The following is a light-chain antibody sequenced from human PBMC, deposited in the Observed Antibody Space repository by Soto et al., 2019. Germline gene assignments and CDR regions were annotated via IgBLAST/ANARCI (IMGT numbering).Light chain of an antibody. CDR3: QQSYNTPYT. V-gene: IGKV1-39*01. J-gene: IGKJ2*01. CDR1: QSITSY. CDR2: AAS. Sequence: DIQMTQSPSSLSASVGDRVTITCRASQSITSYLNWYQQKPGKAPKLLIYAASRSQSGVPSRFSGSGSGTDITLTISSLQPEDFATYYCQQSYNTPYTFGQGTKLEIK.